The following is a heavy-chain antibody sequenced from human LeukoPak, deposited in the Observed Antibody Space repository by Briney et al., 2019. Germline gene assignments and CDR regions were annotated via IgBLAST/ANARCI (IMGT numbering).Heavy chain of an antibody. V-gene: IGHV3-11*01. CDR1: GFTFSDYY. CDR3: ARDIRYYYDSSAEYYFDY. CDR2: MSSSGSTI. D-gene: IGHD3-22*01. J-gene: IGHJ4*02. Sequence: PGGSLRLSCAASGFTFSDYYMSWIRQAPGKGLEWVSYMSSSGSTIYYADSVNGRFTISRDNAKNSLYLQMDSLRAEDTAVYYCARDIRYYYDSSAEYYFDYWGQGTLVTVSS.